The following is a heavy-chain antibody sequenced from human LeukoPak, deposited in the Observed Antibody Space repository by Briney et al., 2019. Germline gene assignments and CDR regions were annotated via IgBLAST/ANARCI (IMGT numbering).Heavy chain of an antibody. CDR1: GYTFSTYY. V-gene: IGHV1-46*01. D-gene: IGHD2-21*02. CDR3: ARDVVVSAGFYQFYGTDV. CDR2: INPSGGST. J-gene: IGHJ6*02. Sequence: GASVKVAFKASGYTFSTYYMHWVRQAPGQGLEWVGVINPSGGSTGYAQKFQGRVTMTRDTSTSTVYMELSSLRSEDTAVYYCARDVVVSAGFYQFYGTDVWGQGTTVTVSS.